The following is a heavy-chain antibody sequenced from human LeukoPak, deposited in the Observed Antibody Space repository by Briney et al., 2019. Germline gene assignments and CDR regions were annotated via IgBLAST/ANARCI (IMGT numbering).Heavy chain of an antibody. J-gene: IGHJ4*02. CDR2: INQDGSKK. CDR1: GFTFSDYW. Sequence: GGSLRLSCAASGFTFSDYWMTWVRQAPGKGLEWVANINQDGSKKYYVDSVKGRFTISRDNAKNSVYLQMNSLRAEDTAVYYCARAQVPIVVVPAAIDYWGPGTLVTVSS. D-gene: IGHD2-2*01. CDR3: ARAQVPIVVVPAAIDY. V-gene: IGHV3-7*01.